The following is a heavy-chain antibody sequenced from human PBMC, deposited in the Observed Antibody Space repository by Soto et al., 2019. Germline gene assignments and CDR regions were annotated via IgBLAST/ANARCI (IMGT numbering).Heavy chain of an antibody. V-gene: IGHV1-2*02. J-gene: IGHJ3*01. Sequence: ASVKFSCKASGYTFTGFYVHWVRQAPRQGLDCIGWINPRNGDKILAQKFEGRVTLTRDTSVTTAYMDLSSLNSDDTAVYYCARGPFGDSPIDFWGPGTMVTVSS. CDR1: GYTFTGFY. CDR2: INPRNGDK. D-gene: IGHD3-10*01. CDR3: ARGPFGDSPIDF.